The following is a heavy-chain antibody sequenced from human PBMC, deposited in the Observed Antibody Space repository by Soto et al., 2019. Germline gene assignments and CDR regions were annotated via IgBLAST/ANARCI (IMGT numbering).Heavy chain of an antibody. CDR1: GGSISSGDYY. Sequence: PSETLSLTCTVSGGSISSGDYYWTWIRQLPGKGLEWIVYIYYSGSTYYNTSLKSRVTISVDTSKSQFPLKLSSVTAADTAVYYRASAPTGYSLYYFDYWGQGTLVTVSS. J-gene: IGHJ4*02. V-gene: IGHV4-31*03. CDR3: ASAPTGYSLYYFDY. CDR2: IYYSGST. D-gene: IGHD2-21*01.